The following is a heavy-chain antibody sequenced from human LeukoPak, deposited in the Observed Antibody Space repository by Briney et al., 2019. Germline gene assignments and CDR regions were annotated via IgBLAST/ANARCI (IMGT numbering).Heavy chain of an antibody. CDR3: ASFPPYMVRTDAFDI. J-gene: IGHJ3*02. CDR2: ISYDGSNK. D-gene: IGHD3-10*01. CDR1: GFTFSGYA. Sequence: GGSLRLICAASGFTFSGYAMHWVSQAPGKRLEWVAVISYDGSNKYYADSVKGRFTISRDNSKNTLYLQMNSLRAEDTAVYYCASFPPYMVRTDAFDIWGQGTMVTVSS. V-gene: IGHV3-30*04.